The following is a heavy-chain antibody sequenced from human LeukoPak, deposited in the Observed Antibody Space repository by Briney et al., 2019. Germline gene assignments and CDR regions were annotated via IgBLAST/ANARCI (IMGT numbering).Heavy chain of an antibody. CDR3: ATAASAQYYDFWSGYYTRRRGRPYDY. V-gene: IGHV1-24*01. Sequence: ASVKVSCKVSGYTLTELSMHWVRQAPGKGLEWMGGFDPEDGETIYAQKFQGRVTITEDTSTDTAYMELSSLRSEDTAVYYCATAASAQYYDFWSGYYTRRRGRPYDYWGQGTLVTVSS. J-gene: IGHJ4*02. D-gene: IGHD3-3*01. CDR2: FDPEDGET. CDR1: GYTLTELS.